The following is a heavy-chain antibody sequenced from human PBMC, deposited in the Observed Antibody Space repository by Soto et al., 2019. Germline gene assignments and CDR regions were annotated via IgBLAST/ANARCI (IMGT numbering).Heavy chain of an antibody. CDR2: IYYSGST. CDR1: GGSISSGGYY. J-gene: IGHJ4*02. CDR3: ARWIVATMGYYFDY. V-gene: IGHV4-31*03. D-gene: IGHD5-12*01. Sequence: SETLSLTCTVSGGSISSGGYYWSWIRQHPGEGLEWIGYIYYSGSTYYNPSLKSRVTISVDTSKNQFSLKLSSVTAADTAVYYCARWIVATMGYYFDYWGQGTLVTVSS.